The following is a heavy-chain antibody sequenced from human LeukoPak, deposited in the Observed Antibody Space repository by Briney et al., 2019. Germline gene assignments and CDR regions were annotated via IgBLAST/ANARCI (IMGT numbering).Heavy chain of an antibody. V-gene: IGHV3-30-3*01. CDR3: ARGIQCSSTSCYAGSTFDY. J-gene: IGHJ4*02. Sequence: AESLRLSCAASGFTFSSYAMHWVRQAPGKGLEWVAVISYDGSNKYYADSVKGRFTISRDNSKNTLYLQMNSLRAEDTAVYYCARGIQCSSTSCYAGSTFDYWGQGTLVTVSS. CDR1: GFTFSSYA. CDR2: ISYDGSNK. D-gene: IGHD2-2*01.